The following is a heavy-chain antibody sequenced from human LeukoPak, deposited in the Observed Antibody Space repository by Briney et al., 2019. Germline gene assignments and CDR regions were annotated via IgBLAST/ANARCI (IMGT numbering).Heavy chain of an antibody. Sequence: PGGSLRLSCAASGFTFSSYAMHWVRQAPGKGLEWVAVISYDGSNKYYADSVKGRFTISRDNSKNTLYLQMNSLRAEDTAVYYCARPDLNYYDSSGYNRPLDYWGQGTLVTVSS. J-gene: IGHJ4*02. V-gene: IGHV3-30*04. CDR1: GFTFSSYA. CDR2: ISYDGSNK. CDR3: ARPDLNYYDSSGYNRPLDY. D-gene: IGHD3-22*01.